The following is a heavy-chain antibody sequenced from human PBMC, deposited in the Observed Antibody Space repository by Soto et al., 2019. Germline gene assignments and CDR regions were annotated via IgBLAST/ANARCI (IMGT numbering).Heavy chain of an antibody. CDR3: ARALRESVGGYSDGRPDYYSYGMDV. J-gene: IGHJ6*02. Sequence: QVQLVQSGAEVKKPGASVKVSSKASGYTFTGYYMHWVRQAPGQGLEGMGWINPNSCGTNYPHKFQVWVTLTRDTTIMIDDDKLRRLRADDTAADYCARALRESVGGYSDGRPDYYSYGMDVWGQGTTVTVAS. CDR1: GYTFTGYY. V-gene: IGHV1-2*04. CDR2: INPNSCGT. D-gene: IGHD5-18*01.